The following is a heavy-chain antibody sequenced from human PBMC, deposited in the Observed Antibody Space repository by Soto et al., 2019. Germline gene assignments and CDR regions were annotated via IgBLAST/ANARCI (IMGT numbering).Heavy chain of an antibody. CDR3: ARAGIAAAGFDY. CDR1: GASISSNSYY. V-gene: IGHV4-39*07. D-gene: IGHD6-13*01. Sequence: SETLSLTCTVSGASISSNSYYWGWIRQPPGKGLEWIGSFNSRGSTFYNPSLKSRVTISVDTSKNQFSLKLSSVTAADPAVYYCARAGIAAAGFDYWGQGTLVTVSS. J-gene: IGHJ4*02. CDR2: FNSRGST.